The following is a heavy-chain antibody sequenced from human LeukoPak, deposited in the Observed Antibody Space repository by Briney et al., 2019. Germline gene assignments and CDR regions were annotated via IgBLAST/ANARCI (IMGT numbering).Heavy chain of an antibody. Sequence: GGSLRLSCAAPGFTFSSYSMNWVRQAPGKGLEWVSYISSSSSTIYYADSVKGRFTISRDNAKNSLYLQMNSLRAEDTAVYYCARDRAPSDAFDIWGQGTMVTVSS. CDR2: ISSSSSTI. J-gene: IGHJ3*02. V-gene: IGHV3-48*04. CDR1: GFTFSSYS. CDR3: ARDRAPSDAFDI.